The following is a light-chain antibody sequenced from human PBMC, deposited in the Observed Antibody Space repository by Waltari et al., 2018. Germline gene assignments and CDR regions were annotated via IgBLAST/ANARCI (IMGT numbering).Light chain of an antibody. CDR3: QQYNNWPPVRIT. Sequence: EIVMTQSPATLSVSPGERATLSCRASQSVSSNLAWYQQKPGQAPRLLIYGASTRATDIPARFSGSGSGTEFTLTISSLQSEDFAVYYCQQYNNWPPVRITFGQGTRLEIK. CDR1: QSVSSN. CDR2: GAS. V-gene: IGKV3D-15*01. J-gene: IGKJ5*01.